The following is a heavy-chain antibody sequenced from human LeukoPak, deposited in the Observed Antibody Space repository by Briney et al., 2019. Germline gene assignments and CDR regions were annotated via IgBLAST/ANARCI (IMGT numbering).Heavy chain of an antibody. D-gene: IGHD3-9*01. CDR3: VRDWDHFDFDS. CDR2: IKGDGSHT. V-gene: IGHV3-74*01. Sequence: GGSLRLSCAASGFTFSSYAMSWVRQAPGKGLVWVSRIKGDGSHTIYADSVKGRFTISRDNAKNTPYLQMRSLRAEDTAVYYCVRDWDHFDFDSWGQGTLVTVSS. J-gene: IGHJ5*01. CDR1: GFTFSSYA.